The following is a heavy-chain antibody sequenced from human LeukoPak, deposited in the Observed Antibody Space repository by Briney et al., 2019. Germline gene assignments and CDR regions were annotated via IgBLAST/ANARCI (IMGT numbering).Heavy chain of an antibody. D-gene: IGHD4-17*01. CDR2: IWYDGSNK. Sequence: GGSLRLSCAASGFTFSSSGMHWVRQGPGKGLEWVTFIWYDGSNKYYADSVKGRFTISRDNSKNTMYMQMSSLRAEDTAVYYCAKDNYDYGDYDGGDYWGQGTLVTVSS. V-gene: IGHV3-30*02. CDR3: AKDNYDYGDYDGGDY. J-gene: IGHJ4*02. CDR1: GFTFSSSG.